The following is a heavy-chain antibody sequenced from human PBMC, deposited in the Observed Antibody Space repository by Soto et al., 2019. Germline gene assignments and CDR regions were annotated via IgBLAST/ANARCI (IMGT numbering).Heavy chain of an antibody. CDR1: GGSISSSNW. CDR2: IYHSGST. V-gene: IGHV4-4*02. D-gene: IGHD6-19*01. J-gene: IGHJ4*02. Sequence: PSETLSLTCAVSGGSISSSNWWSWVRQPPGKGLERIGEIYHSGSTNYNPSLKSRDTISVDKSKNQFSLKLSSVTAADTSVYYCARVAVAGTRVDYWGQGTLVTVSS. CDR3: ARVAVAGTRVDY.